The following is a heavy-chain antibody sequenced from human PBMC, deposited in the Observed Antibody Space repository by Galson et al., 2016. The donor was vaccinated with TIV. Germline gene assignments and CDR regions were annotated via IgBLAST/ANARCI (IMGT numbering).Heavy chain of an antibody. J-gene: IGHJ5*02. Sequence: SVKVSCKASGYTFTSNGISWVRQAPGQGLEWMGWISAYNGDTNHAQKFQGRVTMTTDTSTSTAYMELRSLTSDDTAVYFCARDVRRTWTNLDLWGQGTLVTVSS. D-gene: IGHD1-1*01. CDR2: ISAYNGDT. CDR3: ARDVRRTWTNLDL. V-gene: IGHV1-18*01. CDR1: GYTFTSNG.